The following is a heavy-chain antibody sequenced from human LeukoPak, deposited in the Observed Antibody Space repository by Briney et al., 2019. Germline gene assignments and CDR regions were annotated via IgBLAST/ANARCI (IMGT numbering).Heavy chain of an antibody. D-gene: IGHD3-10*01. CDR3: ARGRGVRGVIRFDP. Sequence: SETLSLTCTVSGGSISSYYWSWIRQPPGKGLEWIGEINHSGSTNYNPSLKSRVTISVDTSKDQFSLKLSSVTAADTAVYYCARGRGVRGVIRFDPWGQGTLVTVSS. CDR2: INHSGST. J-gene: IGHJ5*02. CDR1: GGSISSYY. V-gene: IGHV4-34*01.